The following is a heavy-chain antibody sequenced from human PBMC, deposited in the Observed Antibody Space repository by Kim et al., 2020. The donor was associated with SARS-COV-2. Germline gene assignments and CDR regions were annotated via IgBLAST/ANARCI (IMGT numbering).Heavy chain of an antibody. D-gene: IGHD6-19*01. CDR2: MSFDGFSK. V-gene: IGHV3-30*04. Sequence: GESLRLSCVTSEFTFSSSILHWVRQAPGKGLEWVAAMSFDGFSKYFVDSVKGRFTISRDNSKNTMYLELNSLRDDDSAVYYCAREGGTSGRCGYFDSWG. CDR3: AREGGTSGRCGYFDS. CDR1: EFTFSSSI. J-gene: IGHJ4*01.